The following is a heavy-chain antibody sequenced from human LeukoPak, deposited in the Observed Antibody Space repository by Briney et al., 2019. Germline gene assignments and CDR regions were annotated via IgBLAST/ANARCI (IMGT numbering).Heavy chain of an antibody. D-gene: IGHD1-26*01. CDR1: GYAFTSNY. CDR3: ARDNSVGDNAWWFDP. CDR2: INPTGGST. Sequence: ASVKVSCKAFGYAFTSNYMHWVRQAPGQGLEWMGLINPTGGSTGYAQKFQGRVTMTRDMSTSTDYMELSSLRSEDTAIYYCARDNSVGDNAWWFDPWGQGTLVTVSS. J-gene: IGHJ5*02. V-gene: IGHV1-46*01.